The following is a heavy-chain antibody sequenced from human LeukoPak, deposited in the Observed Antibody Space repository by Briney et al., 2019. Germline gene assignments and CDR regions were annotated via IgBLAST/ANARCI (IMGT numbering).Heavy chain of an antibody. D-gene: IGHD3-22*01. Sequence: PSGTPSLTCAVSGGSISSSNWWSWVRQPPGKGLEWIGEIYHSGSTNYNPSLKSRVTISVDKSKNQFSLKLRSVTAADTAVYYCATDTSGYYFFDYWGQGTLVTVSS. J-gene: IGHJ4*02. V-gene: IGHV4-4*02. CDR1: GGSISSSNW. CDR2: IYHSGST. CDR3: ATDTSGYYFFDY.